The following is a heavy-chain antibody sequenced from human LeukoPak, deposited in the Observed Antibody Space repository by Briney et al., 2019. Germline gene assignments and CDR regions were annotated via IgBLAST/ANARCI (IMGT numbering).Heavy chain of an antibody. Sequence: SETLSLTCTVSGGSLSSYYWTWIRQPPGKGLEWIGYIYYSGSTNYNPSLKSRVTISVDTSKNQFSLKLSSVTAADTAVYYCARSSHGGWFDPWGQGTLVTVSS. CDR1: GGSLSSYY. J-gene: IGHJ5*02. D-gene: IGHD3-10*01. CDR3: ARSSHGGWFDP. V-gene: IGHV4-59*01. CDR2: IYYSGST.